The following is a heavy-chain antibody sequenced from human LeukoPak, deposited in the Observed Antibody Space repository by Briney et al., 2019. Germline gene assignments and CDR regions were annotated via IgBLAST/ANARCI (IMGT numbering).Heavy chain of an antibody. J-gene: IGHJ5*02. CDR2: ISAYNGNT. CDR3: ARVADSGYSYGYGWFDP. CDR1: GYTFTSYG. V-gene: IGHV1-18*01. Sequence: GASVKVSCKASGYTFTSYGISWVRQAPGQGLEWMGWISAYNGNTNYAQKLQGRVTITTDTSTSTAYMELRSLRSDDTAVYYCARVADSGYSYGYGWFDPWGQGTLVTVSS. D-gene: IGHD5-18*01.